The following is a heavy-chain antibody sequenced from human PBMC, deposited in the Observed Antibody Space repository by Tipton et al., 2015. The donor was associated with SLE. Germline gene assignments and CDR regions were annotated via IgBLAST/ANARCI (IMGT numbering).Heavy chain of an antibody. V-gene: IGHV3-23*01. CDR2: LSGSGYNT. Sequence: SLRLSCAASGFTFSTFSLSWVRQAPGKGLEWVSALSGSGYNTYYADSVKGRFTISRDNSKNILYLQMNTIRADDTAVYYCTVDSSSFPLFDYWGQGTLVSVSS. J-gene: IGHJ4*02. CDR3: TVDSSSFPLFDY. D-gene: IGHD3-22*01. CDR1: GFTFSTFS.